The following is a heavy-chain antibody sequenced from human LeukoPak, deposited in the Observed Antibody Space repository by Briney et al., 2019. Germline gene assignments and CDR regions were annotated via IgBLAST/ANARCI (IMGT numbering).Heavy chain of an antibody. Sequence: GGSLRLSCAPSGFTFDDYAMHWVRQAPGKGLEWVSGISWNSGSIGYADSVKGRFTISRDNAKNSLYLQMNSLRAEDTALYYCAKATPVGDYYYYGMDVWGQGTTVTVSS. CDR2: ISWNSGSI. J-gene: IGHJ6*02. CDR3: AKATPVGDYYYYGMDV. V-gene: IGHV3-9*01. CDR1: GFTFDDYA. D-gene: IGHD3-10*01.